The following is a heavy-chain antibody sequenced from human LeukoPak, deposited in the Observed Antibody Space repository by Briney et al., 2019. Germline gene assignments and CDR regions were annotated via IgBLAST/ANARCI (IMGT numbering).Heavy chain of an antibody. CDR1: GYTFTGYY. CDR2: INPNSGGT. D-gene: IGHD2-8*01. V-gene: IGHV1-2*06. CDR3: ARVKCTNGVCRNWFEP. Sequence: ASVKVSCKASGYTFTGYYMHWVRQAPGQGLEWMGRINPNSGGTNYTQKFQGRVTMTRDTSISTAYMELSRLRSDDTAVYYCARVKCTNGVCRNWFEPWGQGTLVTVSS. J-gene: IGHJ5*02.